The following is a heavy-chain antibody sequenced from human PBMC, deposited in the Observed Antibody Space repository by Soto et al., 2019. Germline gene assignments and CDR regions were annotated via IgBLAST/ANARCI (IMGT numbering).Heavy chain of an antibody. V-gene: IGHV4-59*08. Sequence: QVQLQESGPGLVKPSETLSLTCTVSGDSISGYYWSWIRQPPGKGLAWIGYIYYSGSTNYNPSLKSRVTMSIDTSKNQFSLKLSSVTAADTAVYFCARRPTATSFDYWGQGTLVTVSS. CDR1: GDSISGYY. CDR2: IYYSGST. J-gene: IGHJ4*02. D-gene: IGHD1-7*01. CDR3: ARRPTATSFDY.